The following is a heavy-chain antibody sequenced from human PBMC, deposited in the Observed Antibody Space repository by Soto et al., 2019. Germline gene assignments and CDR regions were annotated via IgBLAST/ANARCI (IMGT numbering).Heavy chain of an antibody. CDR1: GFTFSSYA. V-gene: IGHV3-23*01. CDR3: YCSGSSCYSFLNY. CDR2: FSVSGGST. Sequence: GGSLRLSCAASGFTFSSYAMSWVRQAPGKGLEWVSTFSVSGGSTYYAESVKGRFTISRDNSKDTLYLQMNSLRAEDTAVYYCYCSGSSCYSFLNYWGQGTLVTVSS. D-gene: IGHD2-15*01. J-gene: IGHJ4*02.